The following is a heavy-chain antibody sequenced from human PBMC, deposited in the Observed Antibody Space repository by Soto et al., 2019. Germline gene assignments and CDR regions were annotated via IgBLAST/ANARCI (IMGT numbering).Heavy chain of an antibody. V-gene: IGHV4-59*01. Sequence: SETLSLTCTVSGGSSSSYYWSWIWQPPGKGLEWIGYIYYSGSTNYNPSLKSRVTISVDTSKNQFSLKLSSGTAADTAVYYCARRVGYCTNGVCYPNYYYMAVRGKGTTVTVSS. CDR3: ARRVGYCTNGVCYPNYYYMAV. CDR2: IYYSGST. J-gene: IGHJ6*03. D-gene: IGHD2-8*01. CDR1: GGSSSSYY.